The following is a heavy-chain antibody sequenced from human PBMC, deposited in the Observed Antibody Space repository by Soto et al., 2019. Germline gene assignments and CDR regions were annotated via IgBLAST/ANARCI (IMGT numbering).Heavy chain of an antibody. J-gene: IGHJ5*02. CDR1: GGSISSSSYY. CDR3: ARHSKNWNSNWLDP. V-gene: IGHV4-39*01. D-gene: IGHD1-7*01. Sequence: SETVSLTCTVSGGSISSSSYYWGWIRQPPGKGLEWIGSMYYSGSTYYNPSLKSRVTISVDTSKNQLSLNLSSVTAADTAVYYCARHSKNWNSNWLDPWGQGTLVTVSS. CDR2: MYYSGST.